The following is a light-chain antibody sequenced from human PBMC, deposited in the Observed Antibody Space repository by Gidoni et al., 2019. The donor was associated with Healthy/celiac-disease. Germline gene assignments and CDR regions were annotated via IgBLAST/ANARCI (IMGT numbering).Light chain of an antibody. Sequence: DIVLTQSPDSSAVSLGEKATINCKSSQSFLDSSNNKNYLAWYQQKPGQPPKLLIYWASTRESGVPDRFSGSGSGTDFTLTISSLQAEDVAVYYCQQYYSTPRGSFGGGTKVEIK. CDR3: QQYYSTPRGS. CDR1: QSFLDSSNNKNY. V-gene: IGKV4-1*01. CDR2: WAS. J-gene: IGKJ4*01.